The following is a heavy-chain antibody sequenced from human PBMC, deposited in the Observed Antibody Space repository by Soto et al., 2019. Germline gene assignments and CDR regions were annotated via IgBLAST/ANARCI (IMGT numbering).Heavy chain of an antibody. CDR2: IFPGDSDT. CDR1: GYSFTSNW. CDR3: ARLGYDFWSGYPTYFDY. V-gene: IGHV5-51*01. D-gene: IGHD3-3*01. Sequence: PGESLKISCKGSGYSFTSNWIGWVRQMPGKGLEWMGIIFPGDSDTRYSPSFQGQVTISADKSISTAYLQWSSLKASDTAMYYCARLGYDFWSGYPTYFDYWGQGTLVTVSS. J-gene: IGHJ4*02.